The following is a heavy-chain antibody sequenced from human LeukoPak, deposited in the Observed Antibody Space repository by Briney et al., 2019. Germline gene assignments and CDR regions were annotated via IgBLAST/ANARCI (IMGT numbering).Heavy chain of an antibody. V-gene: IGHV4-61*08. CDR1: GGSISSGDYY. CDR3: ARVGDGLFDY. Sequence: SQTLSLTCTVSGGSISSGDYYWSWIRQPPGKGLEWIGYIYYSGNTNYDPSLKSRVTISIDTSKNQFSLKLSSVTAADTAVYYCARVGDGLFDYWGQGTLVTVSS. CDR2: IYYSGNT. D-gene: IGHD1-26*01. J-gene: IGHJ4*02.